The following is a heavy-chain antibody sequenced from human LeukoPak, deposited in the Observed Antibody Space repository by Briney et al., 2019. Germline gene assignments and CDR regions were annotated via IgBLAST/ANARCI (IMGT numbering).Heavy chain of an antibody. D-gene: IGHD6-19*01. J-gene: IGHJ6*03. CDR3: VRETPIAVAGTIYFYFYMDV. V-gene: IGHV3-11*01. Sequence: PGGSLRLSCAASGFTFSDYNMRWIRQAPGKGLEWVSSISRSGSTKYYADSVKGRFTISRDNAKNSLFLQMSSLRAEDTALYYCVRETPIAVAGTIYFYFYMDVWGKGTTVTVSS. CDR2: ISRSGSTK. CDR1: GFTFSDYN.